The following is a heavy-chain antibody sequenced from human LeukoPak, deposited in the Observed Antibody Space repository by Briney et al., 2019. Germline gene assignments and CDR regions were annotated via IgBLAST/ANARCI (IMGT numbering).Heavy chain of an antibody. CDR2: IGGSGGST. J-gene: IGHJ4*02. V-gene: IGHV3-23*01. CDR3: AQARSAVRGVIRYFDY. CDR1: GFTFSSYA. D-gene: IGHD3-10*01. Sequence: TGGSLRLSCAASGFTFSSYAMSWVRQAPGKRLEWVSAIGGSGGSTYYADSVKGRFTISRDNSKNTLYLQMNSLRAEDTAVYYCAQARSAVRGVIRYFDYWGQGTLVTVSS.